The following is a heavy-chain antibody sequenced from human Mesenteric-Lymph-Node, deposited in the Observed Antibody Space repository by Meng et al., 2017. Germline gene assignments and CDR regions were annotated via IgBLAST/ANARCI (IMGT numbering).Heavy chain of an antibody. CDR1: GFTFSSYE. V-gene: IGHV3-7*03. CDR2: IKQDGSEK. D-gene: IGHD6-13*01. J-gene: IGHJ6*02. CDR3: TKDRQQGV. Sequence: GESLKISCAASGFTFSSYEMNWVRQAPGKGLEWVANIKQDGSEKYYVDSVKGRFTISRDNSKNTLFLQLNSLRADDTAVYYCTKDRQQGVWGQGTTVTVSS.